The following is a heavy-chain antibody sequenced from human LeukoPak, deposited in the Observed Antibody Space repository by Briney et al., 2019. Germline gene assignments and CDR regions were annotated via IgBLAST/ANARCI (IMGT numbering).Heavy chain of an antibody. D-gene: IGHD6-19*01. CDR1: GDSISGYY. J-gene: IGHJ4*02. CDR3: ARQGTVAAFDY. V-gene: IGHV4-59*08. Sequence: SETLSLTCTVSGDSISGYYWSWIRQPPGKGLEWIGYIYYSGSTNYNPSLKSRVTISVDTSKNQFSLQLNSVTPDDTAVYYCARQGTVAAFDYWGQGTLVTVSS. CDR2: IYYSGST.